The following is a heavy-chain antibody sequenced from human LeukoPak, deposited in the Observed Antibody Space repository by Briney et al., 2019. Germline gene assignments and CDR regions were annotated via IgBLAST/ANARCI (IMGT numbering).Heavy chain of an antibody. Sequence: ASVKVSCKASGYSFRGYYLHWVRQAPGRGLEWMGWINPDSGGTNSAQQFQDRVTMTRDTSISTAYMELSSLRSDDTAFYYCARIRGGYNLGAFDIRGQGTMVTVSS. J-gene: IGHJ3*02. CDR2: INPDSGGT. D-gene: IGHD5-24*01. V-gene: IGHV1-2*02. CDR1: GYSFRGYY. CDR3: ARIRGGYNLGAFDI.